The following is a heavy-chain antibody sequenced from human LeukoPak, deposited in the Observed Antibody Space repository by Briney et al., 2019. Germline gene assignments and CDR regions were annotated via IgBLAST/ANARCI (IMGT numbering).Heavy chain of an antibody. D-gene: IGHD3-10*01. J-gene: IGHJ3*02. CDR1: GFTFDDYG. CDR2: INWNGGST. CDR3: ARDMVRGVTSHAFDI. Sequence: GGSLRLPCAASGFTFDDYGMSWVRHAPGKGLEWVSGINWNGGSTGYADSVKGRFTISRDNAKNSLYLQMNSLRAEDTAVYYCARDMVRGVTSHAFDIWGQGTMVTVSS. V-gene: IGHV3-20*04.